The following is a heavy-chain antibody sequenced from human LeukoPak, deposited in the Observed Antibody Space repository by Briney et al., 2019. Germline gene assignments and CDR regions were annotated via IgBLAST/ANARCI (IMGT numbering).Heavy chain of an antibody. CDR3: ARDAYSGYGPPDYYMDV. Sequence: SETLSLTCTVSGGSISSYYWSWTRQPPGKGLEWFGYIYYSGSTNYNPSLKSQVTISVDTSKNQFSLKLSSVTAADTAVYYCARDAYSGYGPPDYYMDVWGKGTTVTISS. J-gene: IGHJ6*03. D-gene: IGHD5-12*01. CDR2: IYYSGST. CDR1: GGSISSYY. V-gene: IGHV4-59*01.